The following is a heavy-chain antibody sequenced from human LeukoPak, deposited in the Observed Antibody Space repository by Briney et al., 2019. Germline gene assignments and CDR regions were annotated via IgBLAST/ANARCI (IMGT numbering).Heavy chain of an antibody. CDR2: ISGSADNK. D-gene: IGHD3-10*01. V-gene: IGHV3-23*01. CDR1: GLTFSTYG. J-gene: IGHJ3*02. Sequence: PGGSLRLSCAASGLTFSTYGMSWVRQAPGKGLEWVSAISGSADNKYYADSVKGRFTISRDNSKNTLYLQMNSLRAEDTAVYYCAKDTTGYYGSGRGAFDIWGQGTMVTVSS. CDR3: AKDTTGYYGSGRGAFDI.